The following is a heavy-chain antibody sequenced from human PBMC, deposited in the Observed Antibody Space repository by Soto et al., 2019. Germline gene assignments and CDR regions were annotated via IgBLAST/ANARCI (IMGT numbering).Heavy chain of an antibody. Sequence: ASVKVSCKASGYTFTSYGISWVRQAPGQGLEWMGWISAYNGNTNYAQKLQGRVTMTTDTSTSTAYMGLRSLRSDDTAVYYCARDQGILTGYYTLPFDYWGQGTLVTVSS. CDR1: GYTFTSYG. CDR2: ISAYNGNT. V-gene: IGHV1-18*01. D-gene: IGHD3-9*01. J-gene: IGHJ4*02. CDR3: ARDQGILTGYYTLPFDY.